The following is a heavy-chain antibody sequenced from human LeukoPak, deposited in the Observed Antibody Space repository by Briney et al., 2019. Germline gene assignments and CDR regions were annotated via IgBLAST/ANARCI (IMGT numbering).Heavy chain of an antibody. V-gene: IGHV3-7*01. CDR3: ARDMGSGGSWFDWFDP. Sequence: GGPLRLSCAASGFTFSSYRMSWVRPAPGKGLEGVANIKQDGSEKYYVDSVKCRFTISRDNAKNSLYLQMNSLRAEDTAVYYCARDMGSGGSWFDWFDPWGQGTLVTVSS. CDR2: IKQDGSEK. D-gene: IGHD2-15*01. J-gene: IGHJ5*02. CDR1: GFTFSSYR.